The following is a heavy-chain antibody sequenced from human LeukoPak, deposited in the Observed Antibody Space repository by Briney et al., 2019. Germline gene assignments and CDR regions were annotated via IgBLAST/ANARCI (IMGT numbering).Heavy chain of an antibody. J-gene: IGHJ4*02. V-gene: IGHV3-23*01. D-gene: IGHD3-10*01. CDR1: GFTFSSYA. CDR2: ISGSGGST. Sequence: PGGSLRLSCAASGFTFSSYAMSWVRQAPGKGLEWVSAISGSGGSTYYADSVKGRFTISRDNSKNTLYLQMNSLRADDTAVYYCARDRTVRGAKDYWGQGTLVTVSS. CDR3: ARDRTVRGAKDY.